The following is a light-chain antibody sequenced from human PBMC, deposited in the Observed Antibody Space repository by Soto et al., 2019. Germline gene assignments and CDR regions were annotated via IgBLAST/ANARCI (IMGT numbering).Light chain of an antibody. J-gene: IGKJ1*01. CDR2: DAS. CDR3: QQYNDEPWT. V-gene: IGKV1-5*01. CDR1: QNIGNW. Sequence: DVHITQSPSTLSASVGDRVTITCRASQNIGNWLAWYQQKPGKTPDLLIYDASSLESGVPLRFSGSGSGTEFTLTISSLQTDDSATYYCQQYNDEPWTFGQGTKVDIK.